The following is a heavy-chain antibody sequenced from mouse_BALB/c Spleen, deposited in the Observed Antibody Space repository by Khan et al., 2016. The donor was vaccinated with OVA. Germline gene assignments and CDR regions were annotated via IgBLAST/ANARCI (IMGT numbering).Heavy chain of an antibody. CDR2: IDPANGNS. V-gene: IGHV14-3*02. CDR3: AYSCLLEAMDY. Sequence: VQLQQSGAELVKPGASVNLSCTASGFNITDTYIHWVRQRPEQGLTWIGRIDPANGNSNYDPKFQGKATVTADTSSNPAYLQLSSLTSEDTADYYCAYSCLLEAMDYWGQGTSVTVAS. D-gene: IGHD2-1*01. J-gene: IGHJ4*01. CDR1: GFNITDTY.